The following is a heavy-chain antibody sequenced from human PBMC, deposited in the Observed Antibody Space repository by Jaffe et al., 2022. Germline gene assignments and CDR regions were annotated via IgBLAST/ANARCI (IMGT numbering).Heavy chain of an antibody. Sequence: QVQLVQSGAEVKKPGASVKVSCKVSGYTLTELSMHWVRQAPGKGLEWMGGFDPEDGETIYAQKFQGRVTMTEDTSTDTAYMELSSLRSEDTAVYYCATVGYCSSTSCYRDAFDIWGQGTMVTVSS. CDR1: GYTLTELS. V-gene: IGHV1-24*01. J-gene: IGHJ3*02. CDR2: FDPEDGET. D-gene: IGHD2-2*01. CDR3: ATVGYCSSTSCYRDAFDI.